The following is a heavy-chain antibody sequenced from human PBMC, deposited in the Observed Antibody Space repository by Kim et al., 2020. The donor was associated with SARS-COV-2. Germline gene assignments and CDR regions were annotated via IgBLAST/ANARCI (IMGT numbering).Heavy chain of an antibody. D-gene: IGHD6-19*01. V-gene: IGHV3-23*01. CDR3: AKPGIAVAGSRLRSLFFDS. Sequence: GGSLRLSCAASGFTFSSYAMSWVRQAPGKGLEWVSAISGSGGSTYYADSVKGRFTISRDNSKNTLYLQMNSLRAEDTAVYYCAKPGIAVAGSRLRSLFFDSWGQGTLVTVSS. CDR2: ISGSGGST. CDR1: GFTFSSYA. J-gene: IGHJ4*02.